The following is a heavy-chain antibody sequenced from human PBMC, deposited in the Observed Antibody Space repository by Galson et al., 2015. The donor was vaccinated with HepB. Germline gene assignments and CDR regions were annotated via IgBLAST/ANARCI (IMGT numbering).Heavy chain of an antibody. CDR3: ASQDINGYSYGSAAFDY. Sequence: SLRLSCAASGFTFSSYSMNWVRQAPGKGLEWVSSISSSSSYIYYADSVKGRFTISRDNAKNSLYLQMNSLRAEDTAVYYCASQDINGYSYGSAAFDYWGQGTLVTVSS. CDR1: GFTFSSYS. D-gene: IGHD5-18*01. CDR2: ISSSSSYI. J-gene: IGHJ4*02. V-gene: IGHV3-21*01.